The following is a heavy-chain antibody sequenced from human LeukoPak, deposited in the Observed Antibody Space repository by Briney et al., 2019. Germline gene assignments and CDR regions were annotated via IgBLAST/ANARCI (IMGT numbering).Heavy chain of an antibody. J-gene: IGHJ4*02. V-gene: IGHV1-2*02. CDR2: INPNSGGT. CDR3: ARDPGYCSSTSCPMGY. CDR1: GYTFTGYY. Sequence: ASVKVSCKASGYTFTGYYVHWVRRAPGQGLEWMGWINPNSGGTNYAQKFQGRVTMTRDTSISTAYMELSRLRSDDTAVYYCARDPGYCSSTSCPMGYWGQGTLVTVSS. D-gene: IGHD2-2*01.